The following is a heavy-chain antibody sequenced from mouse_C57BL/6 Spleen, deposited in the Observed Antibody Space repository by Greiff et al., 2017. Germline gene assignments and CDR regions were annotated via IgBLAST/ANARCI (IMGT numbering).Heavy chain of an antibody. Sequence: VQLQESGAELVKPGASVKISCKASGYAFSSYWMNWVKQRPGKGLEWIGQIYPGDGDTNYNGKFKGKATLTADKSSSTAYMQLSSLTSEDSAVYFCARFGYDGFSFAYWGQGTLVTVSA. CDR3: ARFGYDGFSFAY. CDR1: GYAFSSYW. J-gene: IGHJ3*01. CDR2: IYPGDGDT. D-gene: IGHD2-2*01. V-gene: IGHV1-80*01.